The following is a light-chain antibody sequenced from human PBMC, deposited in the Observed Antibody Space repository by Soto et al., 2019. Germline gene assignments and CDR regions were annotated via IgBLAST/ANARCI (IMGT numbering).Light chain of an antibody. Sequence: DFVMTQSPDSLAVSRGERATINCKSSQSVLYGSNNKNYLAGYQQKPGQPPRLLINLASTRKSGVPDRFSGSGSGTDFNLTISSLQAEDVAVYYCQRYYGIPLTFGGGTRVEIK. CDR2: LAS. V-gene: IGKV4-1*01. J-gene: IGKJ4*01. CDR1: QSVLYGSNNKNY. CDR3: QRYYGIPLT.